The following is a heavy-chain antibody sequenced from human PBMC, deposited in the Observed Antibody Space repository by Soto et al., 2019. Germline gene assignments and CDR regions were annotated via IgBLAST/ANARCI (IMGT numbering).Heavy chain of an antibody. Sequence: PSETLSLTCTVSGGSISSYYWSWIRQPPGKGLEWIGYIYYSGSTNYNPSLKSRVTISVDTSKNQFSLKLSSVTAADTAVYYCASARSGWCYFDYWGQGTLVTVSS. CDR1: GGSISSYY. D-gene: IGHD6-19*01. CDR2: IYYSGST. J-gene: IGHJ4*02. CDR3: ASARSGWCYFDY. V-gene: IGHV4-59*01.